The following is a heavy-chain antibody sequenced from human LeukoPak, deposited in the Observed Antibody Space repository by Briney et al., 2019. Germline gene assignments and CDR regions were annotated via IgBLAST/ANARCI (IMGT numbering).Heavy chain of an antibody. D-gene: IGHD6-19*01. CDR2: ISYDGSNK. CDR3: AKDCSGWFDY. Sequence: PGGSLRLSCAASGFTFSSYGMHWVRQAPGKGLEWVAVISYDGSNKYYADSVKGRFTISRDNSKNTLYLQMNSLRAEDTAVYYCAKDCSGWFDYWGQGTLVTVSS. J-gene: IGHJ4*02. V-gene: IGHV3-30*18. CDR1: GFTFSSYG.